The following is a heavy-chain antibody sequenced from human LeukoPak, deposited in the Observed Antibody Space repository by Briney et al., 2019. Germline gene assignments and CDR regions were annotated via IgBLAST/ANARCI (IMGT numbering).Heavy chain of an antibody. CDR3: ARAGLVYYFDY. J-gene: IGHJ4*02. CDR1: GFPVNNNY. Sequence: GALRLSCAASGFPVNNNYMSWVRQAPGKGLEWVSGIYSGGSTYYADSVKGRFTISRDNSKNTLYLQMNSLRAEDTAVYYCARAGLVYYFDYWGQGTLVTVSS. V-gene: IGHV3-53*01. D-gene: IGHD3/OR15-3a*01. CDR2: IYSGGST.